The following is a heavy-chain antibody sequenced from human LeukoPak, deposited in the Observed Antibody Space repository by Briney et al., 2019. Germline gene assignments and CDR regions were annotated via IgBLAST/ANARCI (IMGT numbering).Heavy chain of an antibody. V-gene: IGHV3-7*03. CDR3: ARDLSSRDAY. CDR1: GFTVSGSW. Sequence: TGGSLRLSCAASGFTVSGSWMSWVRQAPGKGLEWVASLKEDGSRQYYVDSAKGRFTISRDNAKNSLYLQMSSLRVEDTAVYYCARDLSSRDAYWGQGTLVTVSS. D-gene: IGHD6-13*01. J-gene: IGHJ4*02. CDR2: LKEDGSRQ.